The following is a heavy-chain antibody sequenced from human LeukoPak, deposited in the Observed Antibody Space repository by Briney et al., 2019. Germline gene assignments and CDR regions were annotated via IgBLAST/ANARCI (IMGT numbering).Heavy chain of an antibody. CDR3: AREHDYYYDSSGYFMDV. CDR1: GGSITSSSYY. Sequence: SETLSLTCTVSGGSITSSSYYWGWIRQPPGKGLEWIGSIYYRGRTYYNPSLKSRVTISVDTAKNQLSLKLSSVTAADTAVYYCAREHDYYYDSSGYFMDVWGQGTTVTVSS. D-gene: IGHD3-22*01. CDR2: IYYRGRT. V-gene: IGHV4-39*07. J-gene: IGHJ6*02.